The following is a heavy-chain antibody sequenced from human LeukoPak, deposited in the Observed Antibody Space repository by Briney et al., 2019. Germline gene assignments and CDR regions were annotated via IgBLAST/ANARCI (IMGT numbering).Heavy chain of an antibody. J-gene: IGHJ4*02. CDR2: IWYDGSNK. V-gene: IGHV3-33*01. Sequence: GGSLRLSCAASGFTFSSYGMHWVRQAPGKGLEWVAVIWYDGSNKYYADSVKGRFTISRDNSKNTMSVQMDDLRAEDTAVYYCTRYNNDHFDYWGQGTLVTVSS. CDR1: GFTFSSYG. CDR3: TRYNNDHFDY. D-gene: IGHD1-14*01.